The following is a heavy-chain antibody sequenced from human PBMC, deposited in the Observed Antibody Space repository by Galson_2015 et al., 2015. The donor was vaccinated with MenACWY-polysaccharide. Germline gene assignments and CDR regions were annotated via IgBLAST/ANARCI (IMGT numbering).Heavy chain of an antibody. Sequence: SLRLSCAVSGFTFSNYAMSWVRQAPGKGLEWVSTISGSASTTYYADSVKGRFTISRDNSKNTLYLQMNSLRAEDTAVYYCAKYGTAVAGSLRNHFDYWGQGTLVTVSS. CDR3: AKYGTAVAGSLRNHFDY. CDR2: ISGSASTT. CDR1: GFTFSNYA. V-gene: IGHV3-23*01. D-gene: IGHD6-19*01. J-gene: IGHJ4*02.